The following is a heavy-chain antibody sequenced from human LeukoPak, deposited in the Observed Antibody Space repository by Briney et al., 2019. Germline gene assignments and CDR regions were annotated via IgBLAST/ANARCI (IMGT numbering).Heavy chain of an antibody. D-gene: IGHD3-10*01. J-gene: IGHJ4*02. CDR1: GFTFSSYA. Sequence: GGSLRLPCAASGFTFSSYAMSWVRQAPGQGLEWVSSIIGSGGSTDYADSVKGRFTISRDNSKNTLYLQMNSLRAEDTAIYYCAKVVYDSGSYYYWGQGTLVTVSS. CDR3: AKVVYDSGSYYY. CDR2: IIGSGGST. V-gene: IGHV3-23*01.